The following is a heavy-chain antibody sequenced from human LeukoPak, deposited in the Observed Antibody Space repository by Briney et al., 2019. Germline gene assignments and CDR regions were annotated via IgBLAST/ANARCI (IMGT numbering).Heavy chain of an antibody. J-gene: IGHJ6*03. D-gene: IGHD2-2*02. Sequence: SETLSLTCAVYGGSFSGYYWSWIRQPPGKGLEWIGEINHSGSTNYNPSLKSRVTISVDTSKNQFSLKLSSVTAADTAVYYCARERCSSTSCYTRRGYYYYYMDVWGKGTTVTVSS. CDR2: INHSGST. CDR1: GGSFSGYY. V-gene: IGHV4-34*01. CDR3: ARERCSSTSCYTRRGYYYYYMDV.